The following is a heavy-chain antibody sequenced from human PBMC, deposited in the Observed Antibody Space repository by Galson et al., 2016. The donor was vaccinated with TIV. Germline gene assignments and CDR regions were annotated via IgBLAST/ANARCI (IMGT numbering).Heavy chain of an antibody. CDR3: ARHDSSACSSWYFNR. CDR2: IYLGNYHT. CDR1: GYPFSGYY. D-gene: IGHD3-22*01. V-gene: IGHV5-51*01. J-gene: IGHJ2*01. Sequence: QSGAEVKKTGESLKISCRGSGYPFSGYYIGWVRQVPGKGLEWMGIIYLGNYHTVYSPSFEGQGTISALKSTTTAYLQWNSLKASDTAMYYCARHDSSACSSWYFNRWGRGTLVTESS.